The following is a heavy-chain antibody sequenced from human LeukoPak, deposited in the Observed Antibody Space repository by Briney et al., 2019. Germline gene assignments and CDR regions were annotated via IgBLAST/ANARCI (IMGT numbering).Heavy chain of an antibody. V-gene: IGHV3-53*01. D-gene: IGHD6-19*01. CDR1: GFTVSSNY. CDR3: ANSKTPYSSGWYGPELDY. J-gene: IGHJ4*02. CDR2: IYSGGST. Sequence: GGSLRLSCAASGFTVSSNYMSWVRQAPGKGLEWVSIIYSGGSTFYADSVKGRFTISRDNSKNTLYLQMNSLRAEDTAVYYCANSKTPYSSGWYGPELDYWGQGTLVTVSS.